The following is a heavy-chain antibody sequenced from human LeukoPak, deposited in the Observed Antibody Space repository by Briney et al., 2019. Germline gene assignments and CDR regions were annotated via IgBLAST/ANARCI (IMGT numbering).Heavy chain of an antibody. Sequence: PSETLSLTCTVSGGSISSSSYYWGWIRQPPGEDLEWIGSIYYSGNTYYKSSLKSRVTISVDTSKNQFSLKLSSVTATDTAVYYCARFGTYYYGSGSQRFSYYFDYWGQGTLVTVSS. V-gene: IGHV4-39*01. D-gene: IGHD3-10*01. J-gene: IGHJ4*02. CDR1: GGSISSSSYY. CDR2: IYYSGNT. CDR3: ARFGTYYYGSGSQRFSYYFDY.